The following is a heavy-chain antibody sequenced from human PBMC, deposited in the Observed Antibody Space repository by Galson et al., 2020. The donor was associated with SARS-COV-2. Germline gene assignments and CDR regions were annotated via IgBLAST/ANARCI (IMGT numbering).Heavy chain of an antibody. D-gene: IGHD5-12*01. CDR3: ARGGGYESYYYYGMDV. J-gene: IGHJ6*02. CDR1: GFTFSSYS. Sequence: GGSLRLSCAASGFTFSSYSMNWVRQAPGKGLEWVSYISSSSSTIYYADSVKGRFTISRDNAKNSLYLQMNSLRAEDTAVYYCARGGGYESYYYYGMDVWGQGTTVTVSS. V-gene: IGHV3-48*01. CDR2: ISSSSSTI.